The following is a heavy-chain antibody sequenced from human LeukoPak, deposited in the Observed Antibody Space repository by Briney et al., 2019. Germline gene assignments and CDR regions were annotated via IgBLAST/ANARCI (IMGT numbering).Heavy chain of an antibody. V-gene: IGHV4-39*07. J-gene: IGHJ3*02. CDR2: SGST. CDR3: ARDQGNVDSSAWYLVGNAFDM. CDR1: GGSISSSSYY. Sequence: SETLSLTCTVSGGSISSSSYYWGWIRQPPGKGLEWIGNSGSTYYNPPLKSRVTISVDTSKNQFSLKLSSVTAADTAVYYCARDQGNVDSSAWYLVGNAFDMWGQGTMVTVSS. D-gene: IGHD6-19*01.